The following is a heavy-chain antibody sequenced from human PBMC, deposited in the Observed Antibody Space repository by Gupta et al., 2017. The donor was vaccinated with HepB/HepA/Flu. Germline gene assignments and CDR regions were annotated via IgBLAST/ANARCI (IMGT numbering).Heavy chain of an antibody. CDR2: IDPSGGST. CDR1: GYTFINYY. D-gene: IGHD3-10*01. Sequence: QVNLLQSGAEVKRPGASVQVSCQTSGYTFINYYINWVRQTPEQGLERMGTIDPSGGSTTYTQKFQGRVTMTRDTSTGTLYLEVTRLRSEETAVYYCARDRMVRRVQLSGVDYWGQGTLVTVSS. CDR3: ARDRMVRRVQLSGVDY. V-gene: IGHV1-46*01. J-gene: IGHJ4*02.